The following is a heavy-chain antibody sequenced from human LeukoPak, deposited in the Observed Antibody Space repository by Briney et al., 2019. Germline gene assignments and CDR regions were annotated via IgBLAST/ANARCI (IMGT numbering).Heavy chain of an antibody. CDR1: GGSFSGYY. Sequence: SETLSLTCAVYGGSFSGYYWSWIREPPGKGLEGIREIEHSGSINCGSSLKTRVTISLDTSKNQCSLKLSSVTAADTAAYYCARGSTLVTGMDVWGQGTTVTVSS. CDR2: IEHSGSI. D-gene: IGHD5-18*01. CDR3: ARGSTLVTGMDV. V-gene: IGHV4-34*01. J-gene: IGHJ6*02.